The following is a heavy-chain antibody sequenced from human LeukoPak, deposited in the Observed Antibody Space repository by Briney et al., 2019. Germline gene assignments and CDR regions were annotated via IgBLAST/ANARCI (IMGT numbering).Heavy chain of an antibody. CDR1: GFTFSSYG. Sequence: GGSLRDSCAASGFTFSSYGMHWVRQAPGKGLEWVAFIRYDGSNKYYADSVKGRFTISRDNSKNTLYLQMNSLRAEDTAVYYCAKDSNPLLTATTLDYWGQGTLDTVSS. CDR3: AKDSNPLLTATTLDY. CDR2: IRYDGSNK. D-gene: IGHD4-17*01. J-gene: IGHJ4*02. V-gene: IGHV3-30*02.